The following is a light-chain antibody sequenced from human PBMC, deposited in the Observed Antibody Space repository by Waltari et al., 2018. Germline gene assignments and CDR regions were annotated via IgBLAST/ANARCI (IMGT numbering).Light chain of an antibody. Sequence: SQVHSCGINDGNWFQQMPGQSPRRLIYKVSRRESGIPDRFSGSGSGTDFTLRISRVEAEDVGAYYCMQGTYWPRTFGQGTQVEIK. CDR2: KVS. V-gene: IGKV2-30*02. CDR3: MQGTYWPRT. CDR1: SQVHSCGIND. J-gene: IGKJ1*01.